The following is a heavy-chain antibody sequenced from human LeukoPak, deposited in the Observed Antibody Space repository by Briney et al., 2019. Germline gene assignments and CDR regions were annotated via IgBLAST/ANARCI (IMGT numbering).Heavy chain of an antibody. J-gene: IGHJ6*03. CDR1: GFTFSSYW. CDR2: INSDGSST. D-gene: IGHD6-19*01. V-gene: IGHV3-74*01. CDR3: ARDRQIAVAGPTLYYYYYYYMDV. Sequence: GGSLRLSCAASGFTFSSYWMHWVRQAPGKGLVWVSRINSDGSSTSYADSVKGRFTISRDNAKNTLYLQMNSLRAEDTAVYYCARDRQIAVAGPTLYYYYYYYMDVWGKGTTVTVSS.